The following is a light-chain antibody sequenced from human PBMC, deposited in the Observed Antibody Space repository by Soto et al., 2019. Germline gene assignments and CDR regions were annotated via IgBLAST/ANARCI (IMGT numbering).Light chain of an antibody. V-gene: IGLV2-14*02. CDR3: KSRTTRNTLV. J-gene: IGLJ3*02. Sequence: QSALTQPASVSGSPGQSITISCTGTSSDVGSYDLVSWYQHHSGKAPKIIIYEVTHRPSGVSSRFYGSRSGNTASLTISGLQAEDEADYYCKSRTTRNTLVFGGGTKVTVL. CDR2: EVT. CDR1: SSDVGSYDL.